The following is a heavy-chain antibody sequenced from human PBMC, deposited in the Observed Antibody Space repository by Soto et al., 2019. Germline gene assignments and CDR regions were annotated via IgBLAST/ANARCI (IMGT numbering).Heavy chain of an antibody. CDR3: ARVDTIFGVVEGRFDY. CDR2: IYYSGST. D-gene: IGHD3-3*01. V-gene: IGHV4-31*03. CDR1: GGSISSDGYY. J-gene: IGHJ4*02. Sequence: QVQLQESGPGLVKPSQTLSLTCTVSGGSISSDGYYWSWIRQHPGKGLEWIGYIYYSGSTYYNPSLKSRVTISVDTSKNQFSLKLSSVTAADTAVYYCARVDTIFGVVEGRFDYWGQGTLVTVSS.